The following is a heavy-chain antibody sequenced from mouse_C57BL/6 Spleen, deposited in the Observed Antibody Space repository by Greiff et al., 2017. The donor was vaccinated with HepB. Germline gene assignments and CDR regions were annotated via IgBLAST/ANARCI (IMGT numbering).Heavy chain of an antibody. CDR3: ASPSVVDEGFDY. CDR1: GFNIKDYY. J-gene: IGHJ2*01. V-gene: IGHV14-2*01. CDR2: IDPEDGET. D-gene: IGHD1-1*01. Sequence: EVQGVESGAELVKPGASVKLSCTASGFNIKDYYMHWVKQRTEQGLEWIGRIDPEDGETKYAPKFQGKATITADTSSNTAYLQLSSLTSEDTAVYYCASPSVVDEGFDYWGQGTTLTVSS.